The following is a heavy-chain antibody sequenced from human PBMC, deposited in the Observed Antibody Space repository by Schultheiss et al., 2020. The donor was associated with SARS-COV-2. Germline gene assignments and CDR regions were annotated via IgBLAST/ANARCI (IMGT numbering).Heavy chain of an antibody. J-gene: IGHJ6*03. V-gene: IGHV4-59*04. CDR1: GGSISSYY. Sequence: SETLSLTCTVSGGSISSYYWSWIRQPPGKGLEWIGYIYYRGSTYYNPSLKSRVTISVDTSKNQFSLKLSSVTAADTAVYYCATLYSGSYYLYYYYYMDVWGKGTTVTVSS. CDR3: ATLYSGSYYLYYYYYMDV. CDR2: IYYRGST. D-gene: IGHD1-26*01.